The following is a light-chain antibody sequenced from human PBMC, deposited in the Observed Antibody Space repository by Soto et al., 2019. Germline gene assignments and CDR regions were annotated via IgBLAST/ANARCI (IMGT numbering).Light chain of an antibody. CDR2: DDN. V-gene: IGLV1-51*01. J-gene: IGLJ1*01. Sequence: QSVMTQPPSVSAAPGQKVTISGSGSSSTMGGNSVSWYQQLPGTAPKLLIYDDNKRPSGIPDRFSGSKSGTSATLGITGFQTGDEADYYCGSWDSSLSAYVFGTGTKLTVL. CDR1: SSTMGGNS. CDR3: GSWDSSLSAYV.